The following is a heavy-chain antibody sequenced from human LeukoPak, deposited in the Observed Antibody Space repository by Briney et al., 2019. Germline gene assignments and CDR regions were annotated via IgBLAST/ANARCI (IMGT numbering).Heavy chain of an antibody. D-gene: IGHD3-16*01. V-gene: IGHV3-11*01. CDR3: ARVLIADDAFDI. CDR2: ISSSGSTI. J-gene: IGHJ3*02. CDR1: GFTLSDYY. Sequence: GGSLRLSCAASGFTLSDYYMSWIRQAPGKGLEWVSYISSSGSTIYYADSVKGRFTISRDNAKNSLYLQMNSLRAEDTAVYYCARVLIADDAFDIWGQGTMVTVSS.